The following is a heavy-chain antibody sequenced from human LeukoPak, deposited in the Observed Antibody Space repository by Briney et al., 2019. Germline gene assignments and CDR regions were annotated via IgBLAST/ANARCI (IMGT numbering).Heavy chain of an antibody. CDR3: TTDPPPYYYDSSGYSRGDY. J-gene: IGHJ4*02. D-gene: IGHD3-22*01. CDR1: GFTFSNAW. CDR2: IKSKTDGGTT. Sequence: GGSLRLSCAASGFTFSNAWMSWVRQAPGKGLEWVGRIKSKTDGGTTDYAAPVKGRFTISRDASKNTLYLQMNSLKTEDTAVYYCTTDPPPYYYDSSGYSRGDYWGQGTLVTVSS. V-gene: IGHV3-15*01.